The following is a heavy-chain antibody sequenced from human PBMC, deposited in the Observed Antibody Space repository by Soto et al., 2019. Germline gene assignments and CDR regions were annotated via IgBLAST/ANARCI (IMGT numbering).Heavy chain of an antibody. CDR2: NSGST. V-gene: IGHV4-39*01. J-gene: IGHJ4*02. CDR1: GGSISTSSYY. CDR3: ARDYDSSGDY. Sequence: QLQLQESGPGLVKPSETLSLTCTVSGGSISTSSYYWGWIRRPPGKGLEWIGSNSGSTYYNPSLKSRVTISVDTSKNQFSLKLSSVTAADTAVYYCARDYDSSGDYWGQGTLVTVSS. D-gene: IGHD3-22*01.